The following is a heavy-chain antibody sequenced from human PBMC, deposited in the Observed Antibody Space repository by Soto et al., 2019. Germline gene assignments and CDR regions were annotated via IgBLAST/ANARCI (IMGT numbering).Heavy chain of an antibody. J-gene: IGHJ4*02. CDR1: GGTFSSYA. D-gene: IGHD4-4*01. CDR2: IIPIFGTA. Sequence: SVKVSCKASGGTFSSYAISWVRQAPGQGLEWMGGIIPIFGTANYAQKFQGRVSISRDTSASTASMELSSLTSEDTAVYYCARELQGLYYFDYWGQGTLVTVSS. CDR3: ARELQGLYYFDY. V-gene: IGHV1-69*05.